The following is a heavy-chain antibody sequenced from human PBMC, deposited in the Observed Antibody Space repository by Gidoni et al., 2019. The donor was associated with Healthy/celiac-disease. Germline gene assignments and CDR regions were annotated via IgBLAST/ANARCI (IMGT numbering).Heavy chain of an antibody. CDR1: GFTFSSYA. CDR2: ISYDGSNK. Sequence: QVQLVESGGGVVQPGRSLRLSCAASGFTFSSYAMPWVRQAPGKGLEWVAVISYDGSNKYYADSVKGRFTISRDNSKNTLYLQMNSLRAEDTAVYYCARPPNVGVVSHYYGMDVWGQGTTVTVSS. J-gene: IGHJ6*02. CDR3: ARPPNVGVVSHYYGMDV. V-gene: IGHV3-30-3*01. D-gene: IGHD3-3*01.